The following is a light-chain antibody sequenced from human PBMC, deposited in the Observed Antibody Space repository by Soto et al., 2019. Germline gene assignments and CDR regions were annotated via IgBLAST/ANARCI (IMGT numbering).Light chain of an antibody. Sequence: QSALTQPASVSGSPGQSITISCTGTSSDVGSYNLVSWYQQHPGKAPKLMIYEGSKRPSGVSNRLSGSTSGNTASLTISGLQAEDEADYYCCSYAGRSPVFGGGTKVTVL. CDR3: CSYAGRSPV. CDR1: SSDVGSYNL. J-gene: IGLJ2*01. CDR2: EGS. V-gene: IGLV2-23*01.